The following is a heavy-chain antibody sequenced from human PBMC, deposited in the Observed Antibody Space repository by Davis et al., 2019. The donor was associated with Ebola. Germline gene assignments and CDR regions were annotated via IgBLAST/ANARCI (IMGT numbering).Heavy chain of an antibody. CDR1: GFTFSDYY. V-gene: IGHV3-15*01. CDR2: IKSKTDGGTT. Sequence: GGSLRLSCAASGFTFSDYYMSWIRQAPGKGLEWVGRIKSKTDGGTTDYAAPVKGRFTISRDDSKNTLYLQMNSLKTEDTAVYYCTTGPGPLGYWGQGTLVTVSS. CDR3: TTGPGPLGY. J-gene: IGHJ4*02. D-gene: IGHD3-10*01.